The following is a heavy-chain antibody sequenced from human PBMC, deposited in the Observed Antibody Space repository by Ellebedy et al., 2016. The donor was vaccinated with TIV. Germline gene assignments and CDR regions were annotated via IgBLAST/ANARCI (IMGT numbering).Heavy chain of an antibody. D-gene: IGHD3-10*01. V-gene: IGHV3-66*01. CDR1: GLIVSSNY. CDR3: ARDKDYGSGSFDY. CDR2: IYSGGST. J-gene: IGHJ4*02. Sequence: GESLKISCAASGLIVSSNYMSWVRQAPGKGLEWVSVIYSGGSTYYADSVKGRFTISRDNSKNTLSLQMNSLRAEDTAVYYCARDKDYGSGSFDYWGRGTLVTVSS.